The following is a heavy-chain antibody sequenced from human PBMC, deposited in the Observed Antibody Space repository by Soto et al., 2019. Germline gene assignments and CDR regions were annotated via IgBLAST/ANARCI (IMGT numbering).Heavy chain of an antibody. CDR3: ARNAYSDFWNCYDYHYYYMAF. Sequence: SVKVSCKASGGTFSSYAISWVRQAPGQGLEWMGGIIPIFGTANYAQKFQGRVTITADESTSTAYMELSSLRSDDTAVYYCARNAYSDFWNCYDYHYYYMAFWGKGTKVTVSS. D-gene: IGHD3-3*01. J-gene: IGHJ6*03. V-gene: IGHV1-69*13. CDR1: GGTFSSYA. CDR2: IIPIFGTA.